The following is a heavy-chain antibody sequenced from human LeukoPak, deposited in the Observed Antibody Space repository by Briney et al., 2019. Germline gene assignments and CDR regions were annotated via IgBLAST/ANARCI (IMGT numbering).Heavy chain of an antibody. D-gene: IGHD3-22*01. V-gene: IGHV1-8*01. CDR1: GYTFTSYD. CDR3: ARGLARSYYYDSSGPGGAFDI. Sequence: ASVTVSCKASGYTFTSYDINWVRQATGQGLEWMGWMNPNSGNTGYAQKFQGRVTMTRNTSISTAYMELSSLRSEDTAVYYCARGLARSYYYDSSGPGGAFDIWGQGTMVTVSS. CDR2: MNPNSGNT. J-gene: IGHJ3*02.